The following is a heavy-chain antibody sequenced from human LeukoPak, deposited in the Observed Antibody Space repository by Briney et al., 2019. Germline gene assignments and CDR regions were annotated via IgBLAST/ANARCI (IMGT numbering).Heavy chain of an antibody. Sequence: PSETLSLTCTVSGYSISSGYYWGWIRQPPGKGLEWIGSIYHSGSTYYNPSLKSRVTISVDTSKNQFSLKLSSVTAADTAVYYCARTPKYYYDSSGYYRWGQGTLVTVSS. CDR2: IYHSGST. CDR1: GYSISSGYY. J-gene: IGHJ4*02. V-gene: IGHV4-38-2*02. D-gene: IGHD3-22*01. CDR3: ARTPKYYYDSSGYYR.